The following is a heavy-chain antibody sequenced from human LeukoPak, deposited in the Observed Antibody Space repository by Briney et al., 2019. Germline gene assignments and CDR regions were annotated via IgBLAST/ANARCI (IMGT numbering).Heavy chain of an antibody. CDR2: ISSSSSYI. CDR3: ARGASAAGTVMNAFDI. CDR1: GFTFSSYS. Sequence: SGGSLRLSCAASGFTFSSYSMNWVRQAPGKGLEWVSSISSSSSYIYYADSVKGRFTISRDNAKNSLYLQMNSLRAEDTAVYYCARGASAAGTVMNAFDIWGQGTMVTVSS. J-gene: IGHJ3*02. V-gene: IGHV3-21*01. D-gene: IGHD6-13*01.